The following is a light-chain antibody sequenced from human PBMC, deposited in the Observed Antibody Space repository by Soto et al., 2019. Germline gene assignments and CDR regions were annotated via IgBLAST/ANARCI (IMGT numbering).Light chain of an antibody. V-gene: IGKV1-9*01. Sequence: DIQLTQSPSFLSASVGHRVSITCRASQDIGLFLAWYQQIPGQAPRLLMYGSSRLENGVPSRFSGSESGTEFTLTVSSLQPEDFGTYYCQQLKSHPLSFGGGTKVEVK. CDR1: QDIGLF. J-gene: IGKJ4*01. CDR3: QQLKSHPLS. CDR2: GSS.